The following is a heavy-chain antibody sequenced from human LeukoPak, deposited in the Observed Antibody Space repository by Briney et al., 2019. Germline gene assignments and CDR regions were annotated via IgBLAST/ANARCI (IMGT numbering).Heavy chain of an antibody. CDR1: GGTFSRYA. D-gene: IGHD3-9*01. CDR2: IIPILGIA. CDR3: ARDSRQTDDILTGYYGETYYYGMDV. Sequence: SVKVSCKASGGTFSRYAISWVRQAPGQGLEWMGRIIPILGIANYAQKFQGRVTITADKSTSTAYMELSSLRSEDTALYYCARDSRQTDDILTGYYGETYYYGMDVWGQGTTVTVSS. J-gene: IGHJ6*02. V-gene: IGHV1-69*04.